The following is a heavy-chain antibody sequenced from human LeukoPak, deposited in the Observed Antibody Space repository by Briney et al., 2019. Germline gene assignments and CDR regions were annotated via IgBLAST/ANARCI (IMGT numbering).Heavy chain of an antibody. CDR2: IYHSGST. Sequence: SETLSLTCAVSGYSVRRGYYWGWIRQPPGKGLEWIGSIYHSGSTYYNPSLKSRVTISVDTSKNQFSLKLSSVTAADTAVYYCARLRDGYNLRWFDPWGQGTLVTVSS. D-gene: IGHD5-24*01. V-gene: IGHV4-38-2*01. J-gene: IGHJ5*02. CDR3: ARLRDGYNLRWFDP. CDR1: GYSVRRGYY.